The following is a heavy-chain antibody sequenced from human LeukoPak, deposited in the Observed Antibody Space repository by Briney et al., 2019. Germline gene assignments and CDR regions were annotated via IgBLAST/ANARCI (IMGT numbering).Heavy chain of an antibody. J-gene: IGHJ4*02. CDR2: INHSGST. V-gene: IGHV4-34*01. Sequence: PSETLSLTCAVYGGSFSGYYWSWIRQPPGKGLEWLGEINHSGSTNYNPSLKSRVTISVDTSKNQFSLKLSSVTAADTAVYYCARGRTYYGYSLFDYWGQGTLVTVSS. CDR3: ARGRTYYGYSLFDY. D-gene: IGHD3-10*01. CDR1: GGSFSGYY.